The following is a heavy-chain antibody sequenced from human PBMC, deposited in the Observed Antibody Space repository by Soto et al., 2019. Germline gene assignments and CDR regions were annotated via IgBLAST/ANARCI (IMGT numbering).Heavy chain of an antibody. D-gene: IGHD1-26*01. J-gene: IGHJ4*02. Sequence: GGSLRLSCAASGFTFSSYSMNWVRQAPGKGLEWVSYISSSSTIYYADSVKGRFTISRDNAKNSLYLQMNSLRDEDTAVYYCAREGAYVREFDYWGQGTLVTVSS. CDR1: GFTFSSYS. V-gene: IGHV3-48*02. CDR2: ISSSSTI. CDR3: AREGAYVREFDY.